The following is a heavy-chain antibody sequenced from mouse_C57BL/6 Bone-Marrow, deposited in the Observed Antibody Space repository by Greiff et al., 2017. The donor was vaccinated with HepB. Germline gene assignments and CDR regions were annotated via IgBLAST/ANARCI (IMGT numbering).Heavy chain of an antibody. V-gene: IGHV14-4*01. D-gene: IGHD1-1*01. CDR3: TPDYYGRYFDV. CDR1: GFNIKDDY. CDR2: IDPENGDT. J-gene: IGHJ1*03. Sequence: EVQLQQSGAELVRPGASVKLSCTASGFNIKDDYMHWVKQRPEQGLEWIGWIDPENGDTEYASKFQGKATITADTSSNTAYLQLSSLTSEDTAVYYCTPDYYGRYFDVWGTGTTVTVSS.